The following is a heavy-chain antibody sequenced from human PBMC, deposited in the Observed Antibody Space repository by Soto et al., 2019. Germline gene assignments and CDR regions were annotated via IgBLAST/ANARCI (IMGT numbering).Heavy chain of an antibody. J-gene: IGHJ3*02. CDR2: ISTAGSTI. Sequence: GGSLRLSCAASGFTFTHYTMNWVRQAPGKGLEWIAYISTAGSTIFYGDSVKGRFTISRDNAKNSLTLQMNSLREDDTAVYYSARVQSLDIWGQGTVVTVSS. CDR1: GFTFTHYT. V-gene: IGHV3-48*02. CDR3: ARVQSLDI.